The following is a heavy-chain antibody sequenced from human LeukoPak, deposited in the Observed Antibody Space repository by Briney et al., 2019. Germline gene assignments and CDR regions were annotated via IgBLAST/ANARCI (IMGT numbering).Heavy chain of an antibody. CDR2: ISSGGTSM. D-gene: IGHD3-10*01. CDR3: ARHTGPYYSSGSYGMDV. CDR1: GFNFNAYS. V-gene: IGHV3-21*01. J-gene: IGHJ6*02. Sequence: GGSLRLSCAASGFNFNAYSMNWVRQAPGKGLEWVSSISSGGTSMYYADSVKGRSTISRDNAKNSLFLQMNSLRAEDTSVYYCARHTGPYYSSGSYGMDVWGQGTTVTVSS.